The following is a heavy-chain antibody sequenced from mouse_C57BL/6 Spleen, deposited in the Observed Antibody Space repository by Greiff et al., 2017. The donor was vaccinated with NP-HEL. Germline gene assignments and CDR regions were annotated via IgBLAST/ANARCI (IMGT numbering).Heavy chain of an antibody. J-gene: IGHJ3*01. V-gene: IGHV1-50*01. CDR2: IDPSDSYT. Sequence: VQLQQSGAELVKPGASVKLSCKASGYTFTSYWMQWVKQRPGQGLEWIGEIDPSDSYTNYNQKFKGKATLTVDTSSSTAYMQLSSLTSEDSAVYYCARSRLQAYWGQGTLVTVSA. CDR1: GYTFTSYW. CDR3: ARSRLQAY. D-gene: IGHD3-2*02.